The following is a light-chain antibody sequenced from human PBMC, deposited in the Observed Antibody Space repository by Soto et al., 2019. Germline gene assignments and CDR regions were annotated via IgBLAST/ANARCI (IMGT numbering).Light chain of an antibody. CDR3: QQYASSPIT. CDR1: QNVGRGY. CDR2: DAS. V-gene: IGKV3-20*01. J-gene: IGKJ5*01. Sequence: EIVLTQSPGTLSLSPGERVTLSCRASQNVGRGYLAWYQQKPGQAPRLLIYDASSRATGIPDRFSGSGSGTDFTLTISRLEPEDFAVYYCQQYASSPITFGQGTRLEIK.